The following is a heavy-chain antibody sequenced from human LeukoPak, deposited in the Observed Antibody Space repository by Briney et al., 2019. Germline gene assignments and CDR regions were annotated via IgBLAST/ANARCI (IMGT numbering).Heavy chain of an antibody. CDR1: GYSFTNYW. CDR2: IYPDDSDT. D-gene: IGHD6-13*01. Sequence: GESLKISCKASGYSFTNYWIGWVRQMPGKGLEWMGIIYPDDSDTRYSPSFQGQVTISADKSISTAYLQWSSLRASDTAIYYCARRPASVGGGFDPWGQGTLVTVSS. J-gene: IGHJ5*02. CDR3: ARRPASVGGGFDP. V-gene: IGHV5-51*01.